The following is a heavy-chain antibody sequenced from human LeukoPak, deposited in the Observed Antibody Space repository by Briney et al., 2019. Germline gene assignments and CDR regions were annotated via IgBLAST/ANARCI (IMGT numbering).Heavy chain of an antibody. J-gene: IGHJ1*01. Sequence: PGGSLRLSCAASGFTFSSYAMHWVRQAPGKGLEWVAVISYDGSNKYYADSVKGRFTISRDNSKNTLYLQMNSLRAEDTAVYYCARGSTYYDILTGYPTGEEYFQHWGQGTLVTVSS. CDR2: ISYDGSNK. D-gene: IGHD3-9*01. CDR1: GFTFSSYA. CDR3: ARGSTYYDILTGYPTGEEYFQH. V-gene: IGHV3-30-3*01.